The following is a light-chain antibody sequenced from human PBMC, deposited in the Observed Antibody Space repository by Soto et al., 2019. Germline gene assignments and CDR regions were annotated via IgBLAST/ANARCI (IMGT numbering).Light chain of an antibody. Sequence: NFMVTQPHSVSESPGKTVTISCTRSSGSIASNYVQWYQQRPGSAPTTVIYEDNQRPSGVPDRFSGSIDSSSNSASLTISGLKTEDEADYYCQSYDSSYVVFGGGTKLTVL. J-gene: IGLJ2*01. CDR1: SGSIASNY. CDR2: EDN. V-gene: IGLV6-57*04. CDR3: QSYDSSYVV.